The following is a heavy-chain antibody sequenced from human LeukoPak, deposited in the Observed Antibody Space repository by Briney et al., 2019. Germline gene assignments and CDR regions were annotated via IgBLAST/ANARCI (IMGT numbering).Heavy chain of an antibody. V-gene: IGHV3-30-3*01. J-gene: IGHJ4*02. CDR2: ISYDGSNK. Sequence: PGGSLRLSCAASGFTFSSYAMPWVRQAPGKGLEWVAVISYDGSNKYYADSVKGRFTISRDNSKNTLYLQMNSLRAEDTAVYYCARGSYSGSSGFDYWGQGTLVTVSS. D-gene: IGHD1-26*01. CDR1: GFTFSSYA. CDR3: ARGSYSGSSGFDY.